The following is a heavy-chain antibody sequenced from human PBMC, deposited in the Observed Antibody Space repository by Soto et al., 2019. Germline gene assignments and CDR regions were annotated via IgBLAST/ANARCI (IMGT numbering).Heavy chain of an antibody. CDR2: INPSGGST. J-gene: IGHJ6*02. Sequence: ASVKVSCKASGYGFTIYYMHWVRQAPGQGLEWMGIINPSGGSTSYAQKFQGRVTMTRDTSTSTVYMELSSLRSEDTAVYYCARIKGAIYGDYGYGMDVWGQGTTVTVSS. CDR1: GYGFTIYY. CDR3: ARIKGAIYGDYGYGMDV. D-gene: IGHD4-17*01. V-gene: IGHV1-46*01.